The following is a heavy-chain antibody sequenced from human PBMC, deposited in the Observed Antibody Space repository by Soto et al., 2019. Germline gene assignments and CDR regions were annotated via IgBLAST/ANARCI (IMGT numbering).Heavy chain of an antibody. J-gene: IGHJ6*02. CDR2: ISSSGSTI. Sequence: EVQLVESGGGLVQPGGSLRLSCAASGFTFSSYEMNWVRQAPGKGLEWVSYISSSGSTIYYADSVKGRFTISRDNAKNSLYLQMNSQRDEDTAVYYCARDQQWPARHYYYGMDVWGQGTTVTVSS. CDR3: ARDQQWPARHYYYGMDV. D-gene: IGHD6-19*01. V-gene: IGHV3-48*03. CDR1: GFTFSSYE.